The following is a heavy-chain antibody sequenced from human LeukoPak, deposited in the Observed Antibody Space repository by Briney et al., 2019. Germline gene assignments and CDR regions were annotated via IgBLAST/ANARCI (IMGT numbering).Heavy chain of an antibody. V-gene: IGHV3-21*01. CDR2: ISSSSSYI. CDR3: ARRYRSSWPIDY. J-gene: IGHJ4*02. CDR1: GFTFSSYS. D-gene: IGHD6-13*01. Sequence: GGSLRLSCAASGFTFSSYSMNWVRQAPGKGLEWVSSISSSSSYIYYADSVKGRFTISRDNAKNSLYLQMNSLRAEDTAVYYCARRYRSSWPIDYWGQGTLVTVSS.